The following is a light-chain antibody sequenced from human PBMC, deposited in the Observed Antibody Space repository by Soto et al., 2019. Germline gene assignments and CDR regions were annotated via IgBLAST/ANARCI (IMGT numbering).Light chain of an antibody. Sequence: QLIQSQSSLSASVGDRVTITCRASQGISSALAWYQQKPGKAPKFLMYTASTLQSGVPSRFSGSGSGTDFTLTISSLQYEDFATYYCKQTYSSLLTFGGGTKGDI. J-gene: IGKJ4*01. V-gene: IGKV1-39*01. CDR1: QGISSA. CDR3: KQTYSSLLT. CDR2: TAS.